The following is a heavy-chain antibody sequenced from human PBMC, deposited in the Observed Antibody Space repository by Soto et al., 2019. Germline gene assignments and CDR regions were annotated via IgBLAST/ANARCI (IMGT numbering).Heavy chain of an antibody. CDR1: GFTFSSYS. CDR2: ISSSSSYI. V-gene: IGHV3-21*01. D-gene: IGHD4-17*01. CDR3: AREQNDYGDQTEAFDI. Sequence: EVQLVESGGGLVKPGGSLRLSCAASGFTFSSYSMNWVRQAPGKGLEWVSSISSSSSYIYYADSVKGRFTISRDNAKNSLYLQMNSLRAEDTAVYYCAREQNDYGDQTEAFDIWGQGTMVTVSS. J-gene: IGHJ3*02.